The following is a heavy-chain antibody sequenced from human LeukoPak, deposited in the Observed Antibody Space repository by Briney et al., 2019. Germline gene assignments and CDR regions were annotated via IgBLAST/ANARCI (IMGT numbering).Heavy chain of an antibody. CDR1: GFTFSSYG. CDR3: ARDRRGEKDFDV. CDR2: ISYDGGTK. V-gene: IGHV3-30*03. Sequence: GGSLRLSCGASGFTFSSYGMHWVRQAPGKGLEWVSIISYDGGTKYYADSVKGRFTISRDNSKNTLYLHMNNLRPEDTAVYYCARDRRGEKDFDVWGPGTMVTVSS. J-gene: IGHJ3*01.